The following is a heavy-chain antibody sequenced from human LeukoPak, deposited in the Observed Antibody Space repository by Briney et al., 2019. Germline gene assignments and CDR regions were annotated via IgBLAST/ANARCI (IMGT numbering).Heavy chain of an antibody. V-gene: IGHV1-46*01. Sequence: ASVKVSCKTSGYTFTSYDLNWVRQATGQGLEWMGLINPSGSSTIYAQKFQGRVTMTRDMSTSTDYMELSSLRSEDTAVYYCARDNSVGDYAWWFDPWGQGTLVTVSS. D-gene: IGHD1-26*01. CDR2: INPSGSST. CDR1: GYTFTSYD. CDR3: ARDNSVGDYAWWFDP. J-gene: IGHJ5*02.